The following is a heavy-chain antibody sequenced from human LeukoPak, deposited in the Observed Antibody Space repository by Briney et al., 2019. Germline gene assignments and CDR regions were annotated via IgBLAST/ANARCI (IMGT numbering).Heavy chain of an antibody. D-gene: IGHD5-24*01. CDR3: ARVVQDGYLVDY. CDR1: GGSISGGGYY. Sequence: SETLSLTGTVSGGSISGGGYYWSWIRQHPGKGLEWIGYIYYSGSTYYNPSLKSRVTISVDTSKNQFSLKLSSVTAADTAVYYCARVVQDGYLVDYWGQGTLVTVSS. J-gene: IGHJ4*02. V-gene: IGHV4-31*03. CDR2: IYYSGST.